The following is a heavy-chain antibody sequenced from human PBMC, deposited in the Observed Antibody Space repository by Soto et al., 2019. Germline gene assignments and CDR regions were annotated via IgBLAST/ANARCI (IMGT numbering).Heavy chain of an antibody. J-gene: IGHJ4*02. D-gene: IGHD6-6*01. CDR1: GFSLSTSGVG. CDR2: IYWDDDK. CDR3: AHLGGSSWGRLLTFDY. Sequence: QITLKESGPTLVKPTQTLTLTCTFSGFSLSTSGVGVGWIRQPPGKALEWLALIYWDDDKRYSPSLKRRLTITKDTSKNQVVLTMTNMDPVDTATYYCAHLGGSSWGRLLTFDYWGQGTLVTVSS. V-gene: IGHV2-5*02.